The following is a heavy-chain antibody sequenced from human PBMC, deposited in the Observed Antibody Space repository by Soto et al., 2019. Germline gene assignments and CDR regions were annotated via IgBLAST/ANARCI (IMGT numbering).Heavy chain of an antibody. CDR2: IKQDGSEK. J-gene: IGHJ6*03. Sequence: GGSLRLSCAASGFTFSSYWMSWVRQAPGKGLEWVANIKQDGSEKYYVDSVKGRFTISRDNAKNSLYLQMNSLRAEDTAVYYCARDGNVDLYYDIFTTGYPYYMDVWGKGTTVTVSS. CDR1: GFTFSSYW. CDR3: ARDGNVDLYYDIFTTGYPYYMDV. V-gene: IGHV3-7*01. D-gene: IGHD3-9*01.